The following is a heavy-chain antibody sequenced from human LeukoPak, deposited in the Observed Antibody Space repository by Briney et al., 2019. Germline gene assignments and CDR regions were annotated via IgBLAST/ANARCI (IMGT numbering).Heavy chain of an antibody. CDR2: ISGGGGNT. J-gene: IGHJ4*02. V-gene: IGHV3-23*01. CDR1: KFAFSSYA. CDR3: AKLWSTYYYGYDY. D-gene: IGHD3-10*01. Sequence: GGSLRLSCAASKFAFSSYAMSWVRQAPGKGLEWVSAISGGGGNTYYADSVKGRFTISRDNSKNTLYLQMNSLRAEDTAVYYCAKLWSTYYYGYDYWGQGTLVTVSS.